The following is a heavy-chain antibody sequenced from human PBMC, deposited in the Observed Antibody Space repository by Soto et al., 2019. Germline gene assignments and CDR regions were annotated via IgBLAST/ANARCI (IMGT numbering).Heavy chain of an antibody. Sequence: SETLSLSCSVSSGSISTSGYYWGWIRQPPGTGLEWIGGISYSGSTYYNPSLKSRLTISVDTSKNHFSLKLTSVTAADSAVYFCARRGSRLSVAVAAFDYWSQGTLVTVSS. J-gene: IGHJ4*02. CDR2: ISYSGST. V-gene: IGHV4-39*02. D-gene: IGHD6-19*01. CDR3: ARRGSRLSVAVAAFDY. CDR1: SGSISTSGYY.